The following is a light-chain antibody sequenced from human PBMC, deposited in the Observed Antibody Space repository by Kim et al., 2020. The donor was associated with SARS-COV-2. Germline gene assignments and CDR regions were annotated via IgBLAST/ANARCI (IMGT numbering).Light chain of an antibody. CDR2: GKN. V-gene: IGLV3-19*01. J-gene: IGLJ2*01. CDR1: SLRSYY. CDR3: NSRDSSGNLVV. Sequence: SSELTQDPAVSVALGQTVRITCQGDSLRSYYASWYQQKPGQAPVLVIYGKNNRPSGFPDRFSGSSSGNTASLTITGAQAEDEADYYCNSRDSSGNLVVFG.